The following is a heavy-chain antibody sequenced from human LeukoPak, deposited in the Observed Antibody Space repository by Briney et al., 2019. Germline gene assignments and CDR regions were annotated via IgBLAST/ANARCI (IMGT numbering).Heavy chain of an antibody. CDR2: VSAYNGNT. V-gene: IGHV1-18*01. D-gene: IGHD7-27*01. Sequence: ASVEVSCKASGYTFTTYGISWVRQAPGQGLEWMGWVSAYNGNTNYAQKLQGRVTMTTDTSANTAYMELGSLRSEDTAVYYCARGLLTARAHDAFDIWGAGTTVTVSS. CDR1: GYTFTTYG. J-gene: IGHJ3*02. CDR3: ARGLLTARAHDAFDI.